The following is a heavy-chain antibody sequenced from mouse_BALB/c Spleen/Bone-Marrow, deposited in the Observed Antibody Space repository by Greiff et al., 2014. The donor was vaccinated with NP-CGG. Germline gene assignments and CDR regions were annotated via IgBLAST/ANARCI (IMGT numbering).Heavy chain of an antibody. CDR1: GYKFTDYA. CDR2: ISTYSGNT. J-gene: IGHJ2*01. V-gene: IGHV1-67*01. Sequence: QVQLQQSGPELVRRGVSVKISCKGSGYKFTDYAMHWVKQSHAKSLEWIGLISTYSGNTHYNQKFKGKATMTVDKSSSTAYMELARLTSEDSAIYYCARNFYGSAYFDFWGQGSTLTVSS. CDR3: ARNFYGSAYFDF. D-gene: IGHD1-1*01.